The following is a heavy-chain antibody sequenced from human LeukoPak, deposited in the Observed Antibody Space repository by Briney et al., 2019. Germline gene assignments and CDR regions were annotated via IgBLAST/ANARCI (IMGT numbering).Heavy chain of an antibody. D-gene: IGHD3-10*01. CDR1: GFTFTTYA. V-gene: IGHV3-30*04. CDR2: ISYDGSNK. Sequence: PGRSLRLSCAASGFTFTTYAMDWVRQAPGKGLEWVAVISYDGSNKYYADSVKGRFTISRDNSKNTVYLQMNSLRAEDTAVYYCARDRDGSGSDIFDYWGQGTLVTVSS. CDR3: ARDRDGSGSDIFDY. J-gene: IGHJ4*02.